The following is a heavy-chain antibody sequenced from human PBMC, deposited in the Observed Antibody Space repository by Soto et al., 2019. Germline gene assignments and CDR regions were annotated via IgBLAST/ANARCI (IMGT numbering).Heavy chain of an antibody. CDR2: ISGSGGST. Sequence: GGSLRLSCAASGFTFSSYAMSWVRQAPGKGLEWVSAISGSGGSTYYADSVKGRFTISRDNSKNTLYLQMNSLRAEDTAVYYCANLYYDILTGYTATRYYDGMDVWGQGTKVTVSS. CDR1: GFTFSSYA. J-gene: IGHJ6*02. V-gene: IGHV3-23*01. CDR3: ANLYYDILTGYTATRYYDGMDV. D-gene: IGHD3-9*01.